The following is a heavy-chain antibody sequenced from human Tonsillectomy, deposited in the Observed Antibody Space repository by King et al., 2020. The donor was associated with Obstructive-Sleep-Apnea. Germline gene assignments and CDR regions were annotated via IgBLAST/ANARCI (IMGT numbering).Heavy chain of an antibody. J-gene: IGHJ4*02. CDR3: AKDLSSWYSDYPFDS. D-gene: IGHD6-13*01. Sequence: DVQLVESGGGFVQTGGSLRLSCAASGFTFSVYAMNWVRQAPGKGLEWVSSISGNGGDSTYYADSVKGRFTISRDSSKNTLYLQMNSLRAEDTAIYYCAKDLSSWYSDYPFDSWGQGTLVTVSS. CDR1: GFTFSVYA. V-gene: IGHV3-23*04. CDR2: ISGNGGDST.